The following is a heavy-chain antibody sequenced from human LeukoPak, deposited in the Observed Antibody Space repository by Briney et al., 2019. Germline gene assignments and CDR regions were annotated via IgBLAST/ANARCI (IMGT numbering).Heavy chain of an antibody. CDR2: ISGSGGST. Sequence: AGGSLRLSCAASGFTFSSYAMSWVRQAPGKRLEWVSAISGSGGSTYYADSVKGRFTISRDNSKNTLYLQMNSLRAEDTDVYYCAKYARQWLVRAIDYWGQGTLVTVSS. D-gene: IGHD6-19*01. CDR3: AKYARQWLVRAIDY. CDR1: GFTFSSYA. J-gene: IGHJ4*02. V-gene: IGHV3-23*01.